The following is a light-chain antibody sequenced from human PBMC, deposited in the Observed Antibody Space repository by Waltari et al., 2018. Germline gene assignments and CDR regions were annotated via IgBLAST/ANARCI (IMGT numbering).Light chain of an antibody. CDR3: AVWDDSLSGPG. CDR2: TNN. J-gene: IGLJ3*02. V-gene: IGLV1-44*01. Sequence: QSVLTQPPSASGTPGQRVTISCSGSTSNIGSNTVNWYQQLPGTAPKLLIYTNNPRPSVVPYRFSGSKSGTSASLAISGLQSEDEADYYCAVWDDSLSGPGFGGGTKVTVL. CDR1: TSNIGSNT.